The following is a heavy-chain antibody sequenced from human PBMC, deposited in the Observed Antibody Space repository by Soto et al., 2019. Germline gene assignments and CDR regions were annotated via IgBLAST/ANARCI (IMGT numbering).Heavy chain of an antibody. CDR1: GFTLSSYW. J-gene: IGHJ4*02. D-gene: IGHD5-12*01. CDR3: ARSRDGYNFVGDC. V-gene: IGHV3-74*01. CDR2: INIDGSST. Sequence: EVQLVESGGGLVQPGGSLRLSCAASGFTLSSYWMHWVRQAPGKGLVWISRINIDGSSTSYADSVKVRFTISRDNAKNTLYLQVNSLRAEYTAVYYCARSRDGYNFVGDCWGQGTLVTVSS.